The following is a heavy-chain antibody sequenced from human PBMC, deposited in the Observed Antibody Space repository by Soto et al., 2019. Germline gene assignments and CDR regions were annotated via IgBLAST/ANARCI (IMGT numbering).Heavy chain of an antibody. V-gene: IGHV3-23*01. CDR2: ISGRGST. Sequence: GGSLRLSCAASGFTFSNYAMSWVRQAPGKGLEWVSGISGRGSTTYADSVKGRFAISRDNSKNTLYLQMNSLRAEDTAVYYCAKEQDYQYVWGTYRYTSDCWGQGTLVTVAS. J-gene: IGHJ4*02. CDR3: AKEQDYQYVWGTYRYTSDC. CDR1: GFTFSNYA. D-gene: IGHD3-16*02.